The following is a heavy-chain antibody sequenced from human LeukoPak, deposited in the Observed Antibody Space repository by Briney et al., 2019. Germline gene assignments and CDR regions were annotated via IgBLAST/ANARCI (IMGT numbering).Heavy chain of an antibody. J-gene: IGHJ4*02. CDR2: IYNSGSP. CDR3: ARQATSASYSYDY. D-gene: IGHD1-26*01. Sequence: PSETLPLTCTVSGGSFSGYYWSWIRQPPGEGLEWIGFIYNSGSPSYNPSLKRRVTISIDTSKNQFSLKLSSATAADTAVYYCARQATSASYSYDYWGQGTLVTVSS. V-gene: IGHV4-59*08. CDR1: GGSFSGYY.